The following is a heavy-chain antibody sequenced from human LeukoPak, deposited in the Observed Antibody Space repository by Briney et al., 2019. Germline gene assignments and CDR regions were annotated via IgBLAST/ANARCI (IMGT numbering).Heavy chain of an antibody. CDR2: IIPILGIA. J-gene: IGHJ4*02. Sequence: APVKPSYNASGGTFSSYASIRVRQPPGRGLEWMGRIIPILGIANYAQKFQGRVTITADKSTSTAYMELSSLRSEDTAVYYCARTVERGYYFDYWGQGNLVSVSS. D-gene: IGHD3-16*01. CDR1: GGTFSSYA. V-gene: IGHV1-69*04. CDR3: ARTVERGYYFDY.